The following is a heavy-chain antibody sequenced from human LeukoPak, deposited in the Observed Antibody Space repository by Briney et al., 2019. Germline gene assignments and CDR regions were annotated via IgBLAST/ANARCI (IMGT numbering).Heavy chain of an antibody. J-gene: IGHJ1*01. D-gene: IGHD5-18*01. CDR1: GFTFTTFW. V-gene: IGHV3-7*01. Sequence: PGGSLRLSCAASGFTFTTFWMTWVRQAPGKGLEWVANIGPDGRSKYYVDSVRGRFTVSRDNSKNTLYLQMNSLRAEDTAVYYCAREIVDTAMVTGYFQHWGQGTLVTVSS. CDR2: IGPDGRSK. CDR3: AREIVDTAMVTGYFQH.